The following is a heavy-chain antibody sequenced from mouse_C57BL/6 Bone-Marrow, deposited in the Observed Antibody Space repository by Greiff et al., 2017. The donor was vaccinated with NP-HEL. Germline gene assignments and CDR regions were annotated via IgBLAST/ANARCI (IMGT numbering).Heavy chain of an antibody. D-gene: IGHD1-1*01. CDR1: GYTFTTYP. Sequence: QVQLQQSGAELVKPGASVKMSCKASGYTFTTYPIEWMKQNHGKSLEWIGNFHPYNDDTKYNEKFKGKATLTVEKSSSTVYLELSRLSSDDSAVYYCARGYYRPRYWYFDVWGTGTTVTVSS. CDR3: ARGYYRPRYWYFDV. CDR2: FHPYNDDT. V-gene: IGHV1-47*01. J-gene: IGHJ1*03.